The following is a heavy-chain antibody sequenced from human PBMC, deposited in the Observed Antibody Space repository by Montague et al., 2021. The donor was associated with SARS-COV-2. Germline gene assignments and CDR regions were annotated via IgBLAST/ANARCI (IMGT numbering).Heavy chain of an antibody. CDR3: ARVTINRCSDHDAFDI. CDR2: IYDNGST. D-gene: IGHD6-25*01. J-gene: IGHJ3*02. CDR1: GGSISSGCYY. Sequence: TLSLTCTVSGGSISSGCYYWSWIRQHPGKGLDWIAFIYDNGSTFQNPSLKVRVSTSKDTSKNLFSLTLTSVTAADTALYYCARVTINRCSDHDAFDIWGQGTMVTVST. V-gene: IGHV4-30-4*08.